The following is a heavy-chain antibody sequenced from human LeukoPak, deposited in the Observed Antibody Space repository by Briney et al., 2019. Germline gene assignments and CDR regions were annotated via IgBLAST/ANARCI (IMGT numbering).Heavy chain of an antibody. CDR2: IYYSGST. CDR3: ARCYNWLDY. V-gene: IGHV4-59*01. J-gene: IGHJ4*02. D-gene: IGHD5-24*01. Sequence: PSETLSPTCTVSGGSISSYYWSWIRQPPGKGLEWIGYIYYSGSTNYNPSLKSRVTISVDTSKNQFSLKLSSVTAADTAVYYCARCYNWLDYWGQGTLVTVSS. CDR1: GGSISSYY.